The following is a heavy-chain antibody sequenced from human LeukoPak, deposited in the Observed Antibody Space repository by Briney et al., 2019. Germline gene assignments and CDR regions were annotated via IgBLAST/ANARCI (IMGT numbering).Heavy chain of an antibody. Sequence: GGSLRLSCAVSGITLSNYGMSWVRQAPGKGLEWVAGMSDSGGRTNYADSVKGRFTISRDNPKNTLYLQMHSLRAEDTAVYFCAKRGVVIRVILVGFHKEAYYFDSWDQGALVTVSS. D-gene: IGHD2-21*01. CDR2: MSDSGGRT. CDR3: AKRGVVIRVILVGFHKEAYYFDS. V-gene: IGHV3-23*01. J-gene: IGHJ4*02. CDR1: GITLSNYG.